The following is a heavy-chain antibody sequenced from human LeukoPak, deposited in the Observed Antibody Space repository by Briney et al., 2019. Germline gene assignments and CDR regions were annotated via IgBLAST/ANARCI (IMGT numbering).Heavy chain of an antibody. CDR1: GYTFTSYG. J-gene: IGHJ6*02. CDR3: ARVSTAGWLQPAYYYGMDV. Sequence: ASVKVSCKASGYTFTSYGISWVRQAPGQGLEWMGWISAYNGNTNYAQKLQGRVTMTTDTSTSTAYMELRSLRSDDTAVYYCARVSTAGWLQPAYYYGMDVWGQGTTVTVSS. V-gene: IGHV1-18*01. D-gene: IGHD5-24*01. CDR2: ISAYNGNT.